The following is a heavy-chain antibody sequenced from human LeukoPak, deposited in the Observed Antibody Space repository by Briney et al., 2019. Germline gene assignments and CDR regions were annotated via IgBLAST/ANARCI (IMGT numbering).Heavy chain of an antibody. J-gene: IGHJ4*02. Sequence: SETLSLTCSVSGGSVSSGGYYGGWIRQPPGKGLEWIGTIYYSGSTYYDPSLKSRVTISVDTSKNQFSLNLNSVTAADTAVYYCARGGTFMTMVNWGQGTLVTVSS. D-gene: IGHD4/OR15-4a*01. CDR3: ARGGTFMTMVN. CDR1: GGSVSSGGYY. CDR2: IYYSGST. V-gene: IGHV4-39*07.